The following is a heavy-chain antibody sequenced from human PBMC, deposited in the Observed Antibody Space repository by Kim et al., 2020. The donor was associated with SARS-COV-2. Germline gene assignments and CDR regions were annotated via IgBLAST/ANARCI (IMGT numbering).Heavy chain of an antibody. V-gene: IGHV1-46*01. CDR2: INPSGGST. Sequence: ASVKVSCKASGYTFTSYYMHWVRQAPGQGLEWMGIINPSGGSTSYAQKFQGGVTMTRDTSTSTVYMELSSLRSEDTAVYYCARDRYRAGAFDIWGQGTMVTVSS. J-gene: IGHJ3*02. CDR1: GYTFTSYY. CDR3: ARDRYRAGAFDI. D-gene: IGHD1-20*01.